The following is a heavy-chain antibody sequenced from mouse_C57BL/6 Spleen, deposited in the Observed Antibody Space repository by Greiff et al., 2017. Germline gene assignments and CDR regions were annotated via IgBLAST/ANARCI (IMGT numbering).Heavy chain of an antibody. J-gene: IGHJ2*01. CDR1: GYTFTSYW. D-gene: IGHD1-2*01. CDR2: IHPNSGST. V-gene: IGHV1-64*01. Sequence: QVQLQQPGAELVKPGASVKLSCKASGYTFTSYWMHWVKQRPGQGLEWIGMIHPNSGSTNYNEKFKSKATLTVDTSSRPAYMQLSSLTSEDSAVYYCARGDLRRGYFDYWGQGTTLTVSS. CDR3: ARGDLRRGYFDY.